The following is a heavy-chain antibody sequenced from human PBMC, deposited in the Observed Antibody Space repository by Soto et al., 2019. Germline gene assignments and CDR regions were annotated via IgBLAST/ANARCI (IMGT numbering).Heavy chain of an antibody. V-gene: IGHV1-18*04. J-gene: IGHJ5*02. CDR1: GYTFTSYG. Sequence: QVQLLQSGAEVKKTGASVKLSCKASGYTFTSYGISWVRQAPGQGLEWMGWISIYNGNTNYAQNLQGRVTMSTDTSTSTAYMELRSLRSDDTAMHYCARAAPSRYNWFDPWGQGTLVTVSS. CDR2: ISIYNGNT. CDR3: ARAAPSRYNWFDP.